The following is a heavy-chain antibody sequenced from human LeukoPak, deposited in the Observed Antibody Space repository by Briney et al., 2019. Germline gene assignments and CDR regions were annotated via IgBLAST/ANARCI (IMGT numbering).Heavy chain of an antibody. Sequence: GGSLRLSCAASGFTFSSFAMHWVRQAPGKGLEYVSAISTNGGSTYYADSVKGRFTISRDNSKNTLYLQVDSLRAEDMAVYYCGRGGGGFGYHYYYMDVWGKGTTVTVSS. V-gene: IGHV3-64*02. D-gene: IGHD3-16*01. J-gene: IGHJ6*03. CDR3: GRGGGGFGYHYYYMDV. CDR1: GFTFSSFA. CDR2: ISTNGGST.